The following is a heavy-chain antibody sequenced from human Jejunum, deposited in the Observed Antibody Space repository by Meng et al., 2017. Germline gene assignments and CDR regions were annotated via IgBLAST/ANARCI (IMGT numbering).Heavy chain of an antibody. CDR2: LYPADADT. CDR1: GYTFTRYW. D-gene: IGHD1-26*01. Sequence: GESLKISCKGSGYTFTRYWIGWVRQMPGKGLEWMGILYPADADTRYNPSFQGQVTISADKSITTAYLQWKSLKAPDNAMYYCVRKGSGSSWGLDYWGQGTLVTVSS. J-gene: IGHJ4*02. V-gene: IGHV5-51*01. CDR3: VRKGSGSSWGLDY.